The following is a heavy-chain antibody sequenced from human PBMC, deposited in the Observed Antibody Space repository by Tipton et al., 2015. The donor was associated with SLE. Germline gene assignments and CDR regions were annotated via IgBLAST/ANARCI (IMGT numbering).Heavy chain of an antibody. CDR2: IKQDGSEK. D-gene: IGHD2-2*01. J-gene: IGHJ4*02. V-gene: IGHV3-7*01. CDR1: GFTFSSYW. CDR3: ARDGYCSTTSCPVFDY. Sequence: GSLRLSCAASGFTFSSYWMSWVRQAPGKGLERLGNIKQDGSEKYYVDSVKGRFTMSRDNAKNSLYLQMNSLRAEDTAVYYCARDGYCSTTSCPVFDYWGQGTLVTVSS.